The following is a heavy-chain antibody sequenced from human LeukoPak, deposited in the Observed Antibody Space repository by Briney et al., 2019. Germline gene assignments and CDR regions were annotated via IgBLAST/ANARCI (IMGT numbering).Heavy chain of an antibody. D-gene: IGHD2-2*01. CDR3: AREYCPTTICYPSGGYYDS. V-gene: IGHV4-59*12. CDR1: GGSTSGYY. Sequence: SETLSLTCAVSGGSTSGYYWSWIRQPPGKGLEWVGCISYSRSTNYNPSLKSRVTISVDTSKNQFSLRLSSVTAADTAVYYCAREYCPTTICYPSGGYYDSWGQGTLVTVSS. CDR2: ISYSRST. J-gene: IGHJ4*02.